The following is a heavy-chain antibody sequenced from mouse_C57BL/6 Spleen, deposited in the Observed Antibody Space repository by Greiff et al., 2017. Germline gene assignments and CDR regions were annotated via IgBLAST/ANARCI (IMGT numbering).Heavy chain of an antibody. V-gene: IGHV5-17*01. CDR2: ISSGSSTI. Sequence: VQLKESGGGLVKPGGSLKLSCAASGFTFSDYGMHWVRQAPEKGLEWVAYISSGSSTIYYADTVKGRFTISRDNAKNTLFLQMTSLRSEDTAMYYCARRDYYYGSSYVGYFDVWGTGTTVTVSS. D-gene: IGHD1-1*01. CDR3: ARRDYYYGSSYVGYFDV. CDR1: GFTFSDYG. J-gene: IGHJ1*03.